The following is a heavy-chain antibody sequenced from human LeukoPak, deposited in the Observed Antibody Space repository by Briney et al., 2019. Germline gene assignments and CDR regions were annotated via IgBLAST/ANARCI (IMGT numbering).Heavy chain of an antibody. CDR1: GFTFSSYE. Sequence: GGSLRLSCAASGFTFSSYEMNWVRQAPGKGPEWVSYISSSGSTIYYADSVKGRFTISRDNAKNSLYLQMNSLRAEDTAVYYCARDTITMVRGVIIPYYFDYWGQGTLVTVSS. V-gene: IGHV3-48*03. CDR2: ISSSGSTI. D-gene: IGHD3-10*01. CDR3: ARDTITMVRGVIIPYYFDY. J-gene: IGHJ4*02.